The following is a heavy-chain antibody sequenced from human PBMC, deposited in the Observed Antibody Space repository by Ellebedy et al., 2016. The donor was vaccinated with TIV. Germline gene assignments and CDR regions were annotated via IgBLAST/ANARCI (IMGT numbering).Heavy chain of an antibody. J-gene: IGHJ6*03. CDR3: AKGPTTRYYYMDV. CDR2: ISGPGSVT. D-gene: IGHD1-26*01. CDR1: GFSFSSFA. Sequence: GGSLRLXXAASGFSFSSFAMTWVRQAPGKGLEWVSTISGPGSVTYYADSVKGRFTISRDNSKNTLYLQMNSLRAEDTALYYCAKGPTTRYYYMDVWGKGTTVTVSS. V-gene: IGHV3-23*01.